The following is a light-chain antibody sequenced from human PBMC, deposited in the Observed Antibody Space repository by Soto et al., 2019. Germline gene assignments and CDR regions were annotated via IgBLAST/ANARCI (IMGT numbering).Light chain of an antibody. CDR3: QQYENWPLT. J-gene: IGKJ4*01. Sequence: EIVMTQSPGTLSVSPGKRASLSCRASQSISNKLAWHQQKPGQAPRLLVYGASTRASGISPRFTGSGSGTDFNLTISSLQSEDFAVYYCQQYENWPLTFGGGTKVDIK. V-gene: IGKV3-15*01. CDR1: QSISNK. CDR2: GAS.